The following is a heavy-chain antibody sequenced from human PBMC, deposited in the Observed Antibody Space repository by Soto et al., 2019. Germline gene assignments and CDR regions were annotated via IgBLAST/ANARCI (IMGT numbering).Heavy chain of an antibody. V-gene: IGHV5-51*01. D-gene: IGHD1-1*01. CDR2: IYPADSDT. CDR3: ARSSRELARHFDY. Sequence: GESLKISCQGSGYTFTSYWITWVRQMPGKGLEWMGTIYPADSDTRYSPSFQGQVTISADKSITTAYLQWSSLQASDSAIYYCARSSRELARHFDYWGQGTLVTVSS. CDR1: GYTFTSYW. J-gene: IGHJ4*02.